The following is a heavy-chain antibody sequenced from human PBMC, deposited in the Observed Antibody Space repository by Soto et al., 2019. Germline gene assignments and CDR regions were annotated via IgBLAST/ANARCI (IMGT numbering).Heavy chain of an antibody. J-gene: IGHJ6*02. V-gene: IGHV3-11*06. CDR2: INPSSSYT. Sequence: QVQLVESGGGLAKPGGYLRLSCAASGFTFSDHYMSWIRQAPGNGLEWISSINPSSSYTHYADSVKGRFTISRDNAENSLYLQMNSLRAEDTALYYCARGHHSMDVWGQGATVTVSS. CDR1: GFTFSDHY. CDR3: ARGHHSMDV.